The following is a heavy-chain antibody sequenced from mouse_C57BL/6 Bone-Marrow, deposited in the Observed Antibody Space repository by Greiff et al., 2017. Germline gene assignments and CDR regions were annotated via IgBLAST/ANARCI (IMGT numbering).Heavy chain of an antibody. J-gene: IGHJ3*01. CDR3: TREGLYYGKGGFAY. CDR2: IDPETGGT. D-gene: IGHD2-1*01. V-gene: IGHV1-15*01. Sequence: VQLQQSGAELVRPGASVTLSCKASGYTFTDYEMHWVKQTPVHGLEWIGAIDPETGGTAYNQKFKGKAILTADKSSSTAYMELRSLTSEDSAVYYCTREGLYYGKGGFAYWGQGTLVTVSA. CDR1: GYTFTDYE.